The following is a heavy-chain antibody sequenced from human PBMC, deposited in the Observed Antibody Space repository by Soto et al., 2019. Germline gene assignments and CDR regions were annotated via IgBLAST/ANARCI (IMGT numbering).Heavy chain of an antibody. Sequence: SETLSLTCTVSGGSISSYYWSWIRQPPGKGLEWIGYIYYSGSTNYNPSLKSRVTISVDTSKNQFSLKLSSVTAADTAVYSCARVNIAARPWWFDPWGQGTLVTVSS. CDR1: GGSISSYY. D-gene: IGHD6-6*01. J-gene: IGHJ5*02. CDR2: IYYSGST. CDR3: ARVNIAARPWWFDP. V-gene: IGHV4-59*01.